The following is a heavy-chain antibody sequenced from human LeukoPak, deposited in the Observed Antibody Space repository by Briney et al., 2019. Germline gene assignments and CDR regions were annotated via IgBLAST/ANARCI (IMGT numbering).Heavy chain of an antibody. D-gene: IGHD3-3*01. CDR1: GFTFSDYA. CDR2: LSYGGTNK. Sequence: PGGSLRLSCAASGFTFSDYAMHWVRHAAGKGLEWVAVLSYGGTNKYYADSVKGRFTISRDNSKNTMFLQMNSLRAEDTAVYHCARDRSGYANDAFDFWGQGTMVTVSS. CDR3: ARDRSGYANDAFDF. J-gene: IGHJ3*01. V-gene: IGHV3-30-3*01.